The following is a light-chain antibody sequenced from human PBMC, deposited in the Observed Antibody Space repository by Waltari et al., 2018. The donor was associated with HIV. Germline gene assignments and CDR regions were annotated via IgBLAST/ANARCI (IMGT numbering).Light chain of an antibody. V-gene: IGLV1-51*02. J-gene: IGLJ1*01. CDR1: SPNIGNTD. CDR3: GTWDSSLSVHYV. Sequence: QSVLTQPPSVSAAPGQKVTISCSGSSPNIGNTDVSWDQQLPGTAPILLIYENNKRPSGMPDRVSGSQSGPSATLGITGLQSGDEADYYCGTWDSSLSVHYVFGTGTKVTVL. CDR2: ENN.